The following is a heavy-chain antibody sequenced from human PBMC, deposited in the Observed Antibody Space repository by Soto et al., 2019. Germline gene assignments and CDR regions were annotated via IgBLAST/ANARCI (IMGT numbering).Heavy chain of an antibody. Sequence: PSETLSLTCTVSGGSISSGDYYWSWIRQPPGKGLEWIGSIYYSGSTYYNPSLKSRVTISVDTSKNQFSLKLSSVTAADTAVYYCARDRRWLQPYYFDYWGQGTLVTVSS. CDR3: ARDRRWLQPYYFDY. CDR1: GGSISSGDYY. CDR2: IYYSGST. V-gene: IGHV4-30-4*01. J-gene: IGHJ4*02. D-gene: IGHD5-12*01.